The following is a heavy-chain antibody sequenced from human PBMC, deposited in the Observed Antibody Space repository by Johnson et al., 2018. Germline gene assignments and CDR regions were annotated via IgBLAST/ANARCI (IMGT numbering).Heavy chain of an antibody. CDR2: ISYDGSNK. V-gene: IGHV3-30*18. CDR3: AKASRGWYAPAYYYYMDV. D-gene: IGHD6-19*01. J-gene: IGHJ6*03. Sequence: QVQLVQSGGGVVQXGRSLGLSCAASGFTFSSYGMHWVRQAPGKGLAWVAVISYDGSNKYYADSVKGRFTISRDNSKNTLYLQMNSLRAEDTAVYYCAKASRGWYAPAYYYYMDVWGKGTTVTVSS. CDR1: GFTFSSYG.